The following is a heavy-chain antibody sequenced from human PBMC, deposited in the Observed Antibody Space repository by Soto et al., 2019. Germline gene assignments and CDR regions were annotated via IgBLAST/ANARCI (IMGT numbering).Heavy chain of an antibody. J-gene: IGHJ4*02. V-gene: IGHV1-46*01. CDR3: ARVPYDTTGYYAF. CDR2: IDPSSGST. D-gene: IGHD3-22*01. Sequence: QVRLVQSGAEVKKPGASVSISCKTSGFTFTTYYIHWVRQAPGQGLEWMGRIDPSSGSTTYAQKFQGRITMTSDMSTSTVYMELSSLRSEDTAVYYCARVPYDTTGYYAFWGQGTLVTVSS. CDR1: GFTFTTYY.